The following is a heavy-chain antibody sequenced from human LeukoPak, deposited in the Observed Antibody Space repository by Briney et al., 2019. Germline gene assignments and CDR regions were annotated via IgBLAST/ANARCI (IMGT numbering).Heavy chain of an antibody. CDR3: ARAPVGDYALDAFDI. J-gene: IGHJ3*02. CDR1: VGSISSSSYY. V-gene: IGHV4-39*07. Sequence: SETLSLTCTVSVGSISSSSYYWGWIRQPPGKGLEWIGSLYYTGSTYYNPSLKSRVTISVDTSKNQFSLKLSSVTAADTAVYYCARAPVGDYALDAFDIWGQGTMVTVSS. CDR2: LYYTGST. D-gene: IGHD4-17*01.